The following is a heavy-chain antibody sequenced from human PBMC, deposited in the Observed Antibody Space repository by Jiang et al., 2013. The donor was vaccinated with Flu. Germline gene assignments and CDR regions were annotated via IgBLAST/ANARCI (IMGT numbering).Heavy chain of an antibody. V-gene: IGHV3-9*01. J-gene: IGHJ4*02. CDR1: GFTFDDYA. CDR3: AKDIWGERYYFDY. D-gene: IGHD3-16*01. CDR2: ISWNSGSI. Sequence: QLVESGGGLVQPGRSLRLSCAASGFTFDDYAMHWVRQAPGKGLEWVSGISWNSGSIGYADSVKGRFTISRDNAKNSLYLQMNSLRAEDTALYYCAKDIWGERYYFDYWGQGTLVTVSS.